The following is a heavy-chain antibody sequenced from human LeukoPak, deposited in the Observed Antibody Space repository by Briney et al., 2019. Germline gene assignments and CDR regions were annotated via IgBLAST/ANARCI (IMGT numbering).Heavy chain of an antibody. CDR3: AVLGYCSSTSCYPLDY. V-gene: IGHV1-2*02. CDR2: FSPNSGGT. Sequence: ASVKVSCKASGYTFTGYYMHWVRQAPGQGLEWMGWFSPNSGGTNYAQKFQGRVTMTRDTSISTAYMELSRLRSDDTAVYYCAVLGYCSSTSCYPLDYWGQGTLVTVSS. D-gene: IGHD2-2*01. CDR1: GYTFTGYY. J-gene: IGHJ4*02.